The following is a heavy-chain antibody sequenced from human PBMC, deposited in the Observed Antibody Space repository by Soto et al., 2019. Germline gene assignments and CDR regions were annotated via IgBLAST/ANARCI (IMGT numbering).Heavy chain of an antibody. CDR3: ARWDMITFGGVIDTFDY. CDR2: IIPILGIA. Sequence: ASVKVSCKASGGTFSSYTISWVRQAPGQGLEWMGRIIPILGIANYAQKFQGRVTITADKSTSTAYMELSSLRSEDTAVYYCARWDMITFGGVIDTFDYWGQGTLVTVSS. J-gene: IGHJ4*02. D-gene: IGHD3-16*02. CDR1: GGTFSSYT. V-gene: IGHV1-69*02.